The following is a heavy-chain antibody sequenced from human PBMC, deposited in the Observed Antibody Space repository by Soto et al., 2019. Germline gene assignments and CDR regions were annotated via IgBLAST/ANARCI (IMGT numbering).Heavy chain of an antibody. J-gene: IGHJ4*02. CDR2: VSPENRNA. D-gene: IGHD1-1*01. Sequence: ASVKVSCKTSGYTFTEYDLNWVRQAPGQGLEYMGWVSPENRNAGYAPQFRGRGSMTTDTSISTAYLELINLTYEDTAVYYCEVTTGFWGQGTMVTVCS. V-gene: IGHV1-8*01. CDR3: EVTTGF. CDR1: GYTFTEYD.